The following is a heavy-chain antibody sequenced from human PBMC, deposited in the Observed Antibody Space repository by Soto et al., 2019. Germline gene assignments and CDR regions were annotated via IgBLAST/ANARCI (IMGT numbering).Heavy chain of an antibody. Sequence: GASVKVSCKVSGYTLTELSMHWVRQAPGKGLEWMGGFDPEDGETIYAQKFQGRVTMTEDTSTDTAYMELSSLRSEDTAVYYCASTSSSWYKMPYDAFDICGQGTMVTVSS. CDR1: GYTLTELS. V-gene: IGHV1-24*01. D-gene: IGHD6-13*01. CDR3: ASTSSSWYKMPYDAFDI. CDR2: FDPEDGET. J-gene: IGHJ3*02.